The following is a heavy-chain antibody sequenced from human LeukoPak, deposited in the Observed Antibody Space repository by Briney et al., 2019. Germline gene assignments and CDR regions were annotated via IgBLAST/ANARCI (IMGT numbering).Heavy chain of an antibody. CDR2: IYYSGST. D-gene: IGHD3-3*01. CDR3: ARASSYYDFWSGYFLDAFDI. J-gene: IGHJ3*02. V-gene: IGHV4-59*01. CDR1: GGSISSYY. Sequence: SETLSLTCTVSGGSISSYYWSWIRQPPGKGLEWIGYIYYSGSTNYNPSLKSRVTISVDTSKNQFSLKLSSVTAADTAVYYCARASSYYDFWSGYFLDAFDIWGQGTMVTVSS.